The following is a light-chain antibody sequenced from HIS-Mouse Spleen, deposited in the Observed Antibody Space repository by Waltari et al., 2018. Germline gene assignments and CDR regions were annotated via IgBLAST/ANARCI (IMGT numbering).Light chain of an antibody. J-gene: IGKJ2*01. CDR3: QQSYSTPRT. V-gene: IGKV1-39*01. CDR2: AES. Sequence: DTQMTQSPSSLSASVGVRVTITCRASQSISSYLNWYQQKPGKAPNLLIYAESSLQSGVPSRFSGSGSGTNFTLTISSLQPVDFATYYCQQSYSTPRTFGQGTKLEIK. CDR1: QSISSY.